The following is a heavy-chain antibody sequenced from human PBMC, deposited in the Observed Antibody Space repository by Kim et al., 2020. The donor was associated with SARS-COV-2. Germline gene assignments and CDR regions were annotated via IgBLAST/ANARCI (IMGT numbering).Heavy chain of an antibody. D-gene: IGHD3-10*01. CDR1: GYTFTSYS. V-gene: IGHV1-3*01. J-gene: IGHJ6*02. Sequence: ASVKVSCKASGYTFTSYSMHWVRQAPGQRLEWMGWINAGNGNTKYSQKFQGRVTITRDTSASTAYMELSSLRSEDTAVYYCARLRGMVRGVIRPGGGMDVWGQGTPVTVSS. CDR3: ARLRGMVRGVIRPGGGMDV. CDR2: INAGNGNT.